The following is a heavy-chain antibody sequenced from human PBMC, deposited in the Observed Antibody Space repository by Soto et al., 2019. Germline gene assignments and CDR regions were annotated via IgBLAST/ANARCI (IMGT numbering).Heavy chain of an antibody. CDR3: ARRRLTSYGMDV. Sequence: GECLKISCKGSGYSFTRDWIGWVRQMPGKGLEWMGIIYPGDSDTRYSPSSQGQGTISADKSISTAYPQWSSLKASDTAMYYCARRRLTSYGMDVWGQGTTVTVSS. V-gene: IGHV5-51*01. CDR1: GYSFTRDW. CDR2: IYPGDSDT. J-gene: IGHJ6*02.